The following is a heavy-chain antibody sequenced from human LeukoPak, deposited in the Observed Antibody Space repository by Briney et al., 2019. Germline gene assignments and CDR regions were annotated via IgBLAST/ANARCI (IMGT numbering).Heavy chain of an antibody. D-gene: IGHD3-10*01. CDR2: IRSKAYGGTT. CDR1: GFTFGDYA. CDR3: TRDGSGSYPRAPFDY. V-gene: IGHV3-49*03. J-gene: IGHJ4*02. Sequence: GGSLRLSCTSSGFTFGDYAMSWFRQAPGKGLEWVGFIRSKAYGGTTEYAASVKGRFTISKDESKSIAYLQMNSLKTEDTAVYYCTRDGSGSYPRAPFDYWGQGTLVTVSS.